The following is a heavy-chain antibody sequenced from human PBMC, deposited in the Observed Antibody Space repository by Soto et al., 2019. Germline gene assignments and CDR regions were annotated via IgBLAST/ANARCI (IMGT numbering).Heavy chain of an antibody. V-gene: IGHV2-5*01. CDR3: AHIGRYSSSWYSTASGFDP. CDR1: GFSLSTSGVG. D-gene: IGHD6-13*01. J-gene: IGHJ5*02. CDR2: IYWNDDK. Sequence: GSGPTLVNPTQTLTLTCTFSGFSLSTSGVGVGWIRQPPGKALEWLALIYWNDDKRYSPSLKSRLTITKDTSKNQVVLTMTNMDPVDTATYYCAHIGRYSSSWYSTASGFDPWGQGTLVTVSS.